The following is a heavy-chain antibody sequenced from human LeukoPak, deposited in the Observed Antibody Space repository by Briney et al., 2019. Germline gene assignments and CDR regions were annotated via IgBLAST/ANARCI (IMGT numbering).Heavy chain of an antibody. CDR2: ILYSGNT. CDR1: NGAITGYY. D-gene: IGHD2-2*01. Sequence: SETLSLTCTVSNGAITGYYWGWIRQPPGKGLEWIGHILYSGNTNYNPSLKSRVTSSVDTSKNRFSLKLRPVTAADTAVYYCARGYSTSWTYYFDYWGQGALVTVSS. J-gene: IGHJ4*02. CDR3: ARGYSTSWTYYFDY. V-gene: IGHV4-59*12.